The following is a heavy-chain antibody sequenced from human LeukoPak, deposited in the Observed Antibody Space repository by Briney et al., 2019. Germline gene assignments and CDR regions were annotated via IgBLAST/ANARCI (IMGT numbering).Heavy chain of an antibody. D-gene: IGHD6-13*01. CDR2: IHYSGST. CDR3: ARGAVVGAAAPFDY. Sequence: SETLSLTCTVSGGSISSYYWSWIRQPPGKGLEWIGYIHYSGSTNYNPSLKSRVTISVDTSKNQFSLKLSSVTAADTAVYYCARGAVVGAAAPFDYWGQGTLVTVSS. J-gene: IGHJ4*02. V-gene: IGHV4-59*01. CDR1: GGSISSYY.